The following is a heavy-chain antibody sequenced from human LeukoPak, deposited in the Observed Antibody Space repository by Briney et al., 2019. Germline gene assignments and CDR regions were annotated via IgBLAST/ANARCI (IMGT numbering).Heavy chain of an antibody. J-gene: IGHJ6*03. Sequence: AGGSLRLSCAASGFTFSTYSMNWVRQAPGKGLEWVSSISSSSDYIYYADSVKGRFSITRDNARNSLYLQMNSLRAEDTAVYCARTPGERYCSGGSCYFHYYYMDVWGKGTTVTVS. D-gene: IGHD2-15*01. CDR2: ISSSSDYI. CDR3: ARTPGERYCSGGSCYFHYYYMDV. CDR1: GFTFSTYS. V-gene: IGHV3-21*01.